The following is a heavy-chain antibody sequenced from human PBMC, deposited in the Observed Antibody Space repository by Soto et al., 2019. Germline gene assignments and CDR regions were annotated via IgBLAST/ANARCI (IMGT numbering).Heavy chain of an antibody. CDR2: ISYDGSNK. D-gene: IGHD6-19*01. J-gene: IGHJ6*02. CDR3: ARATAVAGRDYYGMDV. CDR1: GFTFSSYA. V-gene: IGHV3-30*14. Sequence: QVQLVESGGGVVQPGRSLRLSCAASGFTFSSYAMHWVRQAPGKGLEWVAVISYDGSNKYYADSVKGRFTISRDNSKNXLYLQMNSLIAYDTAVYYCARATAVAGRDYYGMDVWGHGTTVTVS.